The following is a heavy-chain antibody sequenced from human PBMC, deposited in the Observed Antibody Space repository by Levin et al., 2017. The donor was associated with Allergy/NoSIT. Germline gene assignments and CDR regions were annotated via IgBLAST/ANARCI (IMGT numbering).Heavy chain of an antibody. CDR3: ARDLYRVVVAASDAFDI. D-gene: IGHD2-15*01. J-gene: IGHJ3*02. V-gene: IGHV1-18*01. Sequence: GASVKVSCKASGYTFTSYGISWVRQAPGQGLEWMGWISAYNGNTNYAQKLQGRVTMTTDTSTSTAYMELRSLRSDDTAVYYCARDLYRVVVAASDAFDIWGQGTMVTVSS. CDR1: GYTFTSYG. CDR2: ISAYNGNT.